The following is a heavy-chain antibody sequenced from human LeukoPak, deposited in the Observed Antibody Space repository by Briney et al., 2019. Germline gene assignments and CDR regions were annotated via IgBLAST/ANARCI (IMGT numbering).Heavy chain of an antibody. J-gene: IGHJ6*03. Sequence: GGSLRLSCAASGFTFSSYSMNWVRQAPGKGLEWVSSISSSSYYIYYADSVKGRFTISRDNAKNSLYLQMNSLRAEDTAVYYCARDQRSGGHYYYYMDVWGKGTTVTISS. CDR3: ARDQRSGGHYYYYMDV. V-gene: IGHV3-21*01. CDR2: ISSSSYYI. CDR1: GFTFSSYS. D-gene: IGHD3-3*01.